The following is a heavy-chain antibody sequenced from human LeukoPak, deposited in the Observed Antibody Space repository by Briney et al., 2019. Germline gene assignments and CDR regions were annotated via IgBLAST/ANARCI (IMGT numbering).Heavy chain of an antibody. Sequence: SETLSLTCTVSGGSISSSSYYWGWIRQPPGKGLEWIGSIYYSGSTYYNPSLKSRVTISVDTSKNQFSLKLSSMTAADTAVYYCARRPGIAVAGIFDYWGQGTLVTVSS. CDR1: GGSISSSSYY. CDR2: IYYSGST. V-gene: IGHV4-39*01. J-gene: IGHJ4*02. D-gene: IGHD6-19*01. CDR3: ARRPGIAVAGIFDY.